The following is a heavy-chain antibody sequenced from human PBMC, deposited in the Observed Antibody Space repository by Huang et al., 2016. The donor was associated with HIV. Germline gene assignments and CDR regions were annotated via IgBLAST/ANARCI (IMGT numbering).Heavy chain of an antibody. CDR3: ARSAYGDLDY. CDR2: MNPNTGNT. CDR1: GYTFTNYD. J-gene: IGHJ4*02. Sequence: QVHLVQPGAEVKKPGASVKVSCKASGYTFTNYDINWVRQAPGRGLGWMGGMNPNTGNTGLAQSFQGRVTMTMKTSITTAYMDLTSLTSEDTAVYYCARSAYGDLDYWGLGTLVIVSS. D-gene: IGHD4-17*01. V-gene: IGHV1-8*02.